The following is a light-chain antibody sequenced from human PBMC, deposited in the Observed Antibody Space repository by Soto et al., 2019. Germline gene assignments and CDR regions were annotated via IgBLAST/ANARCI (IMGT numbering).Light chain of an antibody. CDR2: DAS. CDR1: QSVSSY. V-gene: IGKV3-11*01. J-gene: IGKJ4*01. Sequence: IVLTQSPGTLSLSPGEGATLSCRASQSVSSYLAWYQQKPGQAPRLLIYDASNRATGIPARFSGSGSGTDFTLTISSLEPEDFAVYYCQQRSNWSLTFGGGTKVDI. CDR3: QQRSNWSLT.